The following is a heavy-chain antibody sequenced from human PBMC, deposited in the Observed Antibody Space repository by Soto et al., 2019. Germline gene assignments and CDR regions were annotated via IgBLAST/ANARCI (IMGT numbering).Heavy chain of an antibody. J-gene: IGHJ5*01. Sequence: QVQLEQSAAAVKKPGSSVKVSCKASGGTFTNYGVNWVRQAPGQGLEWMGWISAHNGNTYYVQKFKGRVTMTTDTSTNTAYLELRSLRSDDTAVYYCARESWQWLDSWGQGTLVTISP. D-gene: IGHD3-10*01. CDR2: ISAHNGNT. CDR1: GGTFTNYG. V-gene: IGHV1-18*01. CDR3: ARESWQWLDS.